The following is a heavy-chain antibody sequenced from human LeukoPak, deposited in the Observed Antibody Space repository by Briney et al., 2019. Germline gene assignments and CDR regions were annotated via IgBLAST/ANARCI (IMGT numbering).Heavy chain of an antibody. V-gene: IGHV3-53*01. J-gene: IGHJ3*02. D-gene: IGHD3-10*01. CDR2: VYSGGGS. CDR3: ARPSYPSGAFDI. CDR1: GFTFSSNY. Sequence: GGSLRLSCAASGFTFSSNYMSWVRQAPGKGLEWVSVVYSGGGSYYADSVKGRFTISRDNSKNTLYLQMNSPRAEDTAVYYCARPSYPSGAFDIWGPGTMVTVSS.